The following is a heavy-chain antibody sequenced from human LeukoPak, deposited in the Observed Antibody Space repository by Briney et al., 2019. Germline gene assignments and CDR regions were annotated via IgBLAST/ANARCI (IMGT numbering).Heavy chain of an antibody. V-gene: IGHV3-7*03. CDR2: IKQDGSEK. Sequence: GGSLRLSCATSGFTFRSYWMRWVRQAPGKGLEWVANIKQDGSEKNYVDSVKGRFTISRDNAKNSLYLQMNSLRAEDTAVYYCASGLELDYWGQGTLVTVSS. J-gene: IGHJ4*02. CDR3: ASGLELDY. CDR1: GFTFRSYW.